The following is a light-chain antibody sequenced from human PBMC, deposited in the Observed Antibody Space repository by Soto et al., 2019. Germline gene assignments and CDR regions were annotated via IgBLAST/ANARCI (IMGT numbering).Light chain of an antibody. CDR3: QQYDNSRVT. CDR1: RDITNY. Sequence: DIQITQSTSSLSASVGDRVTITCQASRDITNYLNWSQQKPGTAPKLLTSDASILETGVPSRFSGSGSGTDFTFTISSLQPEDIATYYCQQYDNSRVTFGQGTRLEIK. CDR2: DAS. V-gene: IGKV1-33*01. J-gene: IGKJ5*01.